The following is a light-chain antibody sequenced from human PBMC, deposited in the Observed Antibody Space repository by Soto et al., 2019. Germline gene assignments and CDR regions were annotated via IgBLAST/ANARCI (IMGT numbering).Light chain of an antibody. CDR1: ESVHRN. J-gene: IGKJ3*01. Sequence: EMVMTQSPATLPVSPGERVTLSCRASESVHRNLAWYQQKPGQVPSLLIYYASTWATGVPERFTGSGSGTDFTLAISILKSEDSGVYHCHHYNNWPPTFGPGTTVDS. V-gene: IGKV3-15*01. CDR2: YAS. CDR3: HHYNNWPPT.